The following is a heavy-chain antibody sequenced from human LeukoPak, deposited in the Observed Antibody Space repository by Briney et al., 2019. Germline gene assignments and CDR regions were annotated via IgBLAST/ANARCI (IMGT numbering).Heavy chain of an antibody. CDR2: IKQDGSEK. D-gene: IGHD4-17*01. CDR3: ARDRGWGLRFLDY. V-gene: IGHV3-7*01. Sequence: PGGSLRLSCAASGFTFSSYWMTWVRQAPGKGLKGVANIKQDGSEKYYVDSVKGRFTISRDNAKNSLYLQMDSLRAEDTAMYFCARDRGWGLRFLDYWGQGTLVTVSS. CDR1: GFTFSSYW. J-gene: IGHJ4*02.